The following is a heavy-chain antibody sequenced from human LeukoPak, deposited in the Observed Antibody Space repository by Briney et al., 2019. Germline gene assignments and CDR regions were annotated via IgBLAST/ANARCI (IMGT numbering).Heavy chain of an antibody. Sequence: ASVKVSCKASGYTFTSYGISWVRQAPGQGLEWMGWISAYNGHTKYAQKFQGRVTMTTDTSTSTAYMELRSLRSDDTAVCYCARGSPPRRNYDSSGYYSYYFDYWGQGTLVTVSS. J-gene: IGHJ4*02. CDR2: ISAYNGHT. V-gene: IGHV1-18*01. D-gene: IGHD3-22*01. CDR1: GYTFTSYG. CDR3: ARGSPPRRNYDSSGYYSYYFDY.